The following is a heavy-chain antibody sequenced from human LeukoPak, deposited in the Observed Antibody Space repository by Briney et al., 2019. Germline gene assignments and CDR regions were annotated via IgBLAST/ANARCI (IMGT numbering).Heavy chain of an antibody. J-gene: IGHJ3*02. V-gene: IGHV3-21*01. CDR3: ARDLIIDRPGATDIVVVARPFDI. CDR1: GFTFSSYS. D-gene: IGHD2-15*01. CDR2: ISSSSSYI. Sequence: PGGSLRLSCAASGFTFSSYSMNWVRQAPGKGLEWVSSISSSSSYIYYADSVKGRFTISRDNAKNSLYLQMNSLRAEDTAVYYCARDLIIDRPGATDIVVVARPFDIWGQGTMVTVSS.